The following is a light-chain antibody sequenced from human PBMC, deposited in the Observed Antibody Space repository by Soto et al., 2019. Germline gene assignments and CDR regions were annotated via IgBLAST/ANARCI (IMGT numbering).Light chain of an antibody. Sequence: EIMLTQSPATLSLSPGERATLSCRASQSVSSYLAWYQQKPGQAPRLLIYDASNRATGIPARFSGSGSGTEFTLTISRLEPEDFAVFYCKQYGSSITFGQGTRLEIK. CDR1: QSVSSY. CDR3: KQYGSSIT. CDR2: DAS. V-gene: IGKV3-11*01. J-gene: IGKJ5*01.